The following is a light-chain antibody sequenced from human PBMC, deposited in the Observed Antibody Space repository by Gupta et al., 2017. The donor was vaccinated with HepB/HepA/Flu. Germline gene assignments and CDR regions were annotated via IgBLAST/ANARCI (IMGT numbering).Light chain of an antibody. CDR2: AAS. Sequence: TITCRASQSVSSWLAWYQQKPGKAPNLLIYAASSLQGGVPSRFSGSESGTDFTLTINSLQPEDFATYYCVQANSFPFTFGPGTKVDMK. CDR3: VQANSFPFT. V-gene: IGKV1D-12*01. CDR1: QSVSSW. J-gene: IGKJ3*01.